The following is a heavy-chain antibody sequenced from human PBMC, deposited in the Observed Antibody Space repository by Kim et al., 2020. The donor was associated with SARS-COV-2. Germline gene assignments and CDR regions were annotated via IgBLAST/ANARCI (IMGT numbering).Heavy chain of an antibody. CDR3: ARTYGSGSHDAFDI. D-gene: IGHD3-10*01. Sequence: GESRKISCKGSGYSFTSYWIGWVRQMSGKGLEWMGIIYPGDSDTRYSPSFQGQVTIPADKSISTAYLQWSSLKASDTAMYYCARTYGSGSHDAFDIWRQGTVVTVSS. CDR2: IYPGDSDT. V-gene: IGHV5-51*01. J-gene: IGHJ3*02. CDR1: GYSFTSYW.